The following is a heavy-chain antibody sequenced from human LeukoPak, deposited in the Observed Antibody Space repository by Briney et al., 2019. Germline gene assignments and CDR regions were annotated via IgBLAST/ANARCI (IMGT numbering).Heavy chain of an antibody. CDR2: INPNSGGT. J-gene: IGHJ4*02. D-gene: IGHD2-15*01. CDR1: GYTFTGYY. Sequence: ASVKVSCKASGYTFTGYYMHWVRRAPGQGLEWMGRINPNSGGTNYAQKFQGRVTMTRDTSISTAYMELSRLRSDDTAVYYCARDQGYCSGGSCYSWVYWGQGTLVTVSS. V-gene: IGHV1-2*06. CDR3: ARDQGYCSGGSCYSWVY.